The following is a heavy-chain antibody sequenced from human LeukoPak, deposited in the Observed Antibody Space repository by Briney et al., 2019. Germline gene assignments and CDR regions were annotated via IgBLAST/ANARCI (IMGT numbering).Heavy chain of an antibody. D-gene: IGHD5-24*01. J-gene: IGHJ4*02. CDR3: ARLKRYYFDY. CDR1: GGSISSSSYY. V-gene: IGHV4-39*01. Sequence: SETLSLTCTVSGGSISSSSYYWGWIRQPPGKGLEWIGSIYYSGSTYYNPSLKSRVTISVDTSKNQFSLKLSSVTAADTAVYHCARLKRYYFDYWGQGTLVTVSS. CDR2: IYYSGST.